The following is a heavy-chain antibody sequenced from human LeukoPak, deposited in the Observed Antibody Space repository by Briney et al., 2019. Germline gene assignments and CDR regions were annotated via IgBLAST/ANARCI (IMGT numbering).Heavy chain of an antibody. CDR3: ARDPFGDYDAFDI. CDR1: GFMFSSYW. CDR2: IRQDGGEA. J-gene: IGHJ3*02. D-gene: IGHD3-10*01. V-gene: IGHV3-7*01. Sequence: GGSLRLSCAASGFMFSSYWMTWVRQAPGKGLEWVANIRQDGGEAYYVDSVKGRFTVSRDNAKNFAYLQMNSLRAEDTAVYYCARDPFGDYDAFDIWGQGTMVTVSS.